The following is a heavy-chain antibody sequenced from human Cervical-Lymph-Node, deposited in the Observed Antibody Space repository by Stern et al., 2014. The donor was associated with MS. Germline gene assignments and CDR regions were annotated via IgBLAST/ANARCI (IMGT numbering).Heavy chain of an antibody. J-gene: IGHJ1*01. CDR2: VNPNDGRT. CDR3: ANPLPYAN. CDR1: GDTFASYP. D-gene: IGHD4-17*01. V-gene: IGHV1-46*03. Sequence: QVQLVESGSEVKKPGASVKVSCKASGDTFASYPIHWLRQAPGQGFVWMGIVNPNDGRTTYAQTFKGRVTLTRDTSTRTVYMELSSLRTEDTAMYFCANPLPYANWGQGTRVTVSS.